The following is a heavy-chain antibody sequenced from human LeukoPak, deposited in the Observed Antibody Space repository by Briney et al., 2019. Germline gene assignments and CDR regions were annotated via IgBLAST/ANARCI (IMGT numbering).Heavy chain of an antibody. J-gene: IGHJ4*02. D-gene: IGHD1-26*01. V-gene: IGHV3-48*03. CDR1: GFTFSNYE. CDR3: AIRWANFDY. Sequence: GGSLRLSCAASGFTFSNYEMNWVRQAPGKGLEWVSYITSSGSTIYYADSVKGRFTISRDNAKNSLYLQMSSLIAEDTAVYYCAIRWANFDYWGQGTLITVSS. CDR2: ITSSGSTI.